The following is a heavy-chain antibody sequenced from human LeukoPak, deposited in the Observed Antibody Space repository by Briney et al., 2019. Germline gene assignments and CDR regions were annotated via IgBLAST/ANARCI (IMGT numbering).Heavy chain of an antibody. D-gene: IGHD3-10*01. CDR2: INSDGSST. Sequence: PGGSLRLSCAASGFTFSSYWMHWVRQAPGKGLVWVSRINSDGSSTTYADSVKGRFTISRDDAKNTLYLQMNSLRAEDTAVYYCARALYGNYFDYWGQGTLVTVSS. J-gene: IGHJ4*02. V-gene: IGHV3-74*01. CDR1: GFTFSSYW. CDR3: ARALYGNYFDY.